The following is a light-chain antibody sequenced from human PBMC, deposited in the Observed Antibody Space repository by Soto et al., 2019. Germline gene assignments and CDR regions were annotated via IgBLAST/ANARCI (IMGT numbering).Light chain of an antibody. Sequence: QSALTQPPSASGSPGQSVTISCTGTSRDIGGYDFVSWDQQHPGKAPKLLIYDVIKRPSGVPDRFSGSKSGNTASLTVSGLQTDDEADYYCSSYGGSNNLLFGGGTKVTVL. CDR1: SRDIGGYDF. J-gene: IGLJ2*01. CDR2: DVI. V-gene: IGLV2-8*01. CDR3: SSYGGSNNLL.